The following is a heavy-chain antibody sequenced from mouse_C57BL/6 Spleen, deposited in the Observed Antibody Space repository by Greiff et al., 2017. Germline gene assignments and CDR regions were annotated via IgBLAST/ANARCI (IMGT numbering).Heavy chain of an antibody. CDR1: GYAFSSSW. CDR2: IYPGDGDT. J-gene: IGHJ2*01. Sequence: QVQLQQSGPELVKPGASVKISCKASGYAFSSSWMNWVKQRPGKGLEWIGRIYPGDGDTNYNGKFKGKATLTADKSSSTAYMQLSSLTFEDSAVYFCAIGDFDYWGQGTTLTVSS. CDR3: AIGDFDY. D-gene: IGHD3-3*01. V-gene: IGHV1-82*01.